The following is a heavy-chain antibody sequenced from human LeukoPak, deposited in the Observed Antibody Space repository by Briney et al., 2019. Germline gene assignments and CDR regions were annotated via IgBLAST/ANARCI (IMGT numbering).Heavy chain of an antibody. CDR3: AKANWVSNADAVW. CDR2: ISSGGST. D-gene: IGHD1-1*01. CDR1: GFTFSSYA. J-gene: IGHJ4*02. Sequence: PGGSLRLSCAASGFTFSSYAISWVRQAPGKGLEWVSGISSGGSTYYADSVKGRSTLSRDDSRNTVYLQLNNLRVEDTAIYYCAKANWVSNADAVWWGQGTRVTVSS. V-gene: IGHV3-23*01.